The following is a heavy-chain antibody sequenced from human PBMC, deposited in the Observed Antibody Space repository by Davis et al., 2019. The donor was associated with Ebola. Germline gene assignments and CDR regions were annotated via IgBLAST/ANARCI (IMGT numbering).Heavy chain of an antibody. D-gene: IGHD5-24*01. J-gene: IGHJ6*02. Sequence: GESLKISCKASGYTFTRYWIAWVRQMPGKGLEWMGIIYPGDSDVRYSPSFQGQVTISADKSISTAYLQWRSLKASDSAMYYCARQERATQYFHYYYGMDVWGQGTTVTVSS. CDR3: ARQERATQYFHYYYGMDV. V-gene: IGHV5-51*01. CDR2: IYPGDSDV. CDR1: GYTFTRYW.